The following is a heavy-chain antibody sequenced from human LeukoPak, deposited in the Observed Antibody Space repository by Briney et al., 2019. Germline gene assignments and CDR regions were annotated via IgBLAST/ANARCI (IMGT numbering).Heavy chain of an antibody. CDR1: GFTLSDYA. CDR2: MSRNSAKT. V-gene: IGHV3-23*01. J-gene: IGHJ4*02. Sequence: PGGSLRLACAASGFTLSDYAMSWVRQAPGGGLEWVSSMSRNSAKTYYADSVKGRFTISRDETNNTLFLQMNNLRAGDTALYYCAKGKAGFGELFDWGPGTLVTVSS. D-gene: IGHD3-10*01. CDR3: AKGKAGFGELFD.